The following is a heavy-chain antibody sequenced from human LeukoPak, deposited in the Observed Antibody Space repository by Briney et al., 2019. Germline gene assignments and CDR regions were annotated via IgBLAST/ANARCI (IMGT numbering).Heavy chain of an antibody. CDR3: AKDGYSSSLNHPGAMEFDY. Sequence: GGSLRLSCAASGFTFSTYAMSWVRQAPGKGLEWVSAMSGSGGSTKYADTVKGRFTISRDDSKNTLYLQMNGLRAEDTAVYYCAKDGYSSSLNHPGAMEFDYWGQGTLVTVSS. J-gene: IGHJ4*02. CDR2: MSGSGGST. D-gene: IGHD6-6*01. CDR1: GFTFSTYA. V-gene: IGHV3-23*01.